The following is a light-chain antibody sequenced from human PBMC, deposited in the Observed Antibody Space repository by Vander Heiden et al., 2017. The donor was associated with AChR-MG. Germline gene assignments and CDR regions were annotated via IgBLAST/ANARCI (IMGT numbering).Light chain of an antibody. V-gene: IGKV3-15*01. J-gene: IGKJ2*01. CDR2: GTS. CDR3: QQDDNWPET. Sequence: EIELTQSPATLPVSPGERAILSCRASQSVSSNVAWYQQIPGQGPRLLIYGTSTRAMGVPARFSGSGSGTEFTLTISSLQSEDLAVYYCQQDDNWPETFGQGTKLEIK. CDR1: QSVSSN.